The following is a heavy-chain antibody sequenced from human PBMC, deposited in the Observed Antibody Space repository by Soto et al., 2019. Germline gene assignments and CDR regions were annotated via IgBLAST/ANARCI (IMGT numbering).Heavy chain of an antibody. CDR2: FDPEDGET. CDR1: GYTLTELS. Sequence: ASVKVSCKVSGYTLTELSMHWVRQAPGKGLEWMGGFDPEDGETIYAQKFQGRVTMTEDTSTDTAYMELSSLRSEDTAVYYCATERPIAAAGTVAFDIWGQGTMVTVSS. V-gene: IGHV1-24*01. CDR3: ATERPIAAAGTVAFDI. J-gene: IGHJ3*02. D-gene: IGHD6-13*01.